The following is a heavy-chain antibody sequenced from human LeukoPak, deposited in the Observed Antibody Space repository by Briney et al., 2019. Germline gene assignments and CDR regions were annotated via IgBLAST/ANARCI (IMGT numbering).Heavy chain of an antibody. V-gene: IGHV3-21*01. CDR3: AVGYCSSTSCQPQIDAFDI. CDR1: GFTFNYA. CDR2: ISGSGGAI. Sequence: KTGGSLRLSCVASGFTFNYAMTWVRQAPGRGLEWVSSISGSGGAIYYANSVKGRITISRDNAKNSLYLQMNSLRAEDTAVYYCAVGYCSSTSCQPQIDAFDIWGQGTMVTVSS. J-gene: IGHJ3*02. D-gene: IGHD2-2*01.